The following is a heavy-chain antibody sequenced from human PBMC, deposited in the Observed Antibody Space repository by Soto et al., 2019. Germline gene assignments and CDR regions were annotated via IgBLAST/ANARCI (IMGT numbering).Heavy chain of an antibody. V-gene: IGHV4-4*07. CDR2: IYSSGST. J-gene: IGHJ4*02. D-gene: IGHD6-13*01. Sequence: PSETLSLTCTVSGGSISNYYWTWIRQPAGKGLEWIGRIYSSGSTNYNSSLKSRVTMSVDTSKNQLSLKLTSVTAADTAVYYCARQTTYSSSWYDYWGQGTLVTVSS. CDR1: GGSISNYY. CDR3: ARQTTYSSSWYDY.